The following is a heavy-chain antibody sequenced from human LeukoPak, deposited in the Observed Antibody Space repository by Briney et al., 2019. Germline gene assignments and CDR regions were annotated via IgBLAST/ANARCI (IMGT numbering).Heavy chain of an antibody. CDR1: GFTFSSYA. Sequence: GGSLRLSCAASGFTFSSYAMHWVRQAPGKGLEWVAVISYDGSNKYYADSVKGRFTISRDNSTNTLYLQMNSLRAEDTAVYYCARDTPHDYVDYWGQGTLVTVSS. V-gene: IGHV3-30-3*01. J-gene: IGHJ4*02. D-gene: IGHD2-15*01. CDR2: ISYDGSNK. CDR3: ARDTPHDYVDY.